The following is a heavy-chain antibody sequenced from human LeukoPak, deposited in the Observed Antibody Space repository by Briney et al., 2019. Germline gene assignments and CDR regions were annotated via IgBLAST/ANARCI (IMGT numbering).Heavy chain of an antibody. V-gene: IGHV4-59*01. D-gene: IGHD4-17*01. CDR1: GGSISSSY. J-gene: IGHJ4*02. CDR2: IYCSGST. CDR3: ARGDYGDDFDY. Sequence: SETLSHTCTVSGGSISSSYCSWIRQPPGKGLEWIGYIYCSGSTNYNPSLKSRVTISVDTSKNQFSLKLSSVTAADTAVYYCARGDYGDDFDYWGQGTLVTVSS.